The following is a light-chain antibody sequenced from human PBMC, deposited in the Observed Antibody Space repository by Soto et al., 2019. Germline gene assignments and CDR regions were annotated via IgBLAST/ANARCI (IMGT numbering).Light chain of an antibody. CDR3: AAWDDSEDAPV. J-gene: IGLJ3*02. Sequence: QSVLTQPPSASGTPGQRVTISCSGRTSNIGSNSVNWYQHLPGTAPKLLIYSDDRRPSGVPDRFSGSRSGTSASLAISGLQSEAEAEYHCAAWDDSEDAPVFGGGTKLTVL. CDR1: TSNIGSNS. V-gene: IGLV1-44*01. CDR2: SDD.